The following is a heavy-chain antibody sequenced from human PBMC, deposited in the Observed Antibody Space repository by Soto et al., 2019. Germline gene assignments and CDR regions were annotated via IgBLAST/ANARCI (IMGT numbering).Heavy chain of an antibody. D-gene: IGHD3-10*02. CDR3: ARSHYVLVAFDV. Sequence: QVQLQESGPGLVKPSETLSLTCTVSGASISSGDYYWSWIRQSPGKGLQWNGYIFHSGETYDTPSLESRLSISIDASKNQFSLNLNSVTAADTAVYFCARSHYVLVAFDVWGPGTVVTVSS. CDR1: GASISSGDYY. CDR2: IFHSGET. J-gene: IGHJ3*01. V-gene: IGHV4-30-4*08.